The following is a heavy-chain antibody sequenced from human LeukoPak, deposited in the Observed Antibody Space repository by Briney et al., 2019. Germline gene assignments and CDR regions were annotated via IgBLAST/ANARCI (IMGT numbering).Heavy chain of an antibody. CDR3: AGDRNSVWYSPLDY. V-gene: IGHV3-23*01. D-gene: IGHD6-19*01. CDR1: GFTFTKCA. CDR2: ITATGDTA. J-gene: IGHJ4*02. Sequence: PGGSLRLSCAASGFTFTKCAMSWVRQAPGKGLEWVAIITATGDTAYYADSVKGRFTISRDNSRNTVYMQMDSLRAEDTAIYYCAGDRNSVWYSPLDYWGQGTQVTVSP.